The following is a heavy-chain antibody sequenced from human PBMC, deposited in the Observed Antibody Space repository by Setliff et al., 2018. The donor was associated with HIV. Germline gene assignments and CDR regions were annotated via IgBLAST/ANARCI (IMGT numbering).Heavy chain of an antibody. V-gene: IGHV3-15*01. D-gene: IGHD6-6*01. J-gene: IGHJ4*02. CDR3: SINSPLSS. CDR2: IKTRPAGGTT. CDR1: AFSFNNYY. Sequence: TGGSLRLSCIASAFSFNNYYMTWVRQAPGRGLEWVGRIKTRPAGGTTEYAAPVKGRFTISRDDSKNMAYLQMNSLKIEDTALYFCSINSPLSSWGQGTLVTVSS.